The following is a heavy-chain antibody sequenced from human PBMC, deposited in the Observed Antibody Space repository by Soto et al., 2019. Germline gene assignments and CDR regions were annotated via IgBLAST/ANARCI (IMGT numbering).Heavy chain of an antibody. J-gene: IGHJ4*02. CDR1: GGSISSYY. D-gene: IGHD3-22*01. Sequence: QVQLQESGPGLVKTSETLSLTCTVSGGSISSYYWSWIRQPPGKGLEWIGYIYYSGSTNYNPSLKSRASISVDTSENQFSLKLNSVTAADTAVYYCARHDSSGYYLDYWGQGTLVTVSS. CDR2: IYYSGST. V-gene: IGHV4-59*08. CDR3: ARHDSSGYYLDY.